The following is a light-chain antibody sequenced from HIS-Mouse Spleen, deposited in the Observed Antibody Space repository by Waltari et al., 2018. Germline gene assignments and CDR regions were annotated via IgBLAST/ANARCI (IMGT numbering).Light chain of an antibody. Sequence: QSALTQPASVSGSPGQSITISCTGTSSDCGSYNLVSWYQQHPGKAPKLMIYEGSKRPSVVSNRFSGSKSGNTASLTISGLQAEDEADYYCCSYAGSSTFVVFGGGTKLTVL. CDR3: CSYAGSSTFVV. V-gene: IGLV2-23*01. CDR2: EGS. CDR1: SSDCGSYNL. J-gene: IGLJ2*01.